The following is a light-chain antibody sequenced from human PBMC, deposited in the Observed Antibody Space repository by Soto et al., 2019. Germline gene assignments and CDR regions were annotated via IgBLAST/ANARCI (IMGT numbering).Light chain of an antibody. CDR3: QQYNNWPPWT. Sequence: EIVLTQAPATLSVSPGERDTLSCRASQSVSSNLAWYQQKPGQAPRLLIYGASTRATGIPARFSGSGSGTEFTLTISSLQSEDFAVYYCQQYNNWPPWTFGHGTKVDIK. CDR1: QSVSSN. CDR2: GAS. V-gene: IGKV3-15*01. J-gene: IGKJ1*01.